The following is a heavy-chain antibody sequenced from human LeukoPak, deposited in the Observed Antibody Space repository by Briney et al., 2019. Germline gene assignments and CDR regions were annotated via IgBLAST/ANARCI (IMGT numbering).Heavy chain of an antibody. V-gene: IGHV1-2*02. CDR3: ASKGAGHCYDASCMGSFDL. J-gene: IGHJ3*01. CDR1: GYPFIDYY. CDR2: INPNTGDT. D-gene: IGHD2-15*01. Sequence: ASVKVSCKASGYPFIDYYLHWVRQAPGQGLEWMGCINPNTGDTNSAQNFQGRVIMTRDTSITTAYMELSRLKSDDTALYYCASKGAGHCYDASCMGSFDLWGQGTTVTVSS.